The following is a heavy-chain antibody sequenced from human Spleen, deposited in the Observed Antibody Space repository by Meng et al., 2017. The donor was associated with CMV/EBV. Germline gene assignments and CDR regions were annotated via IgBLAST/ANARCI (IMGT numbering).Heavy chain of an antibody. D-gene: IGHD2-21*01. CDR3: YMGHYSGA. Sequence: LRVSCEGSGFIFGDFWMNWVRQAPGKGLEWVASIERDGREKFYVDSVKGRFTISRDNAKNTLYLQMNSLRDDDTAVYYCYMGHYSGAWGRGTLVTVSS. CDR2: IERDGREK. J-gene: IGHJ5*02. V-gene: IGHV3-7*01. CDR1: GFIFGDFW.